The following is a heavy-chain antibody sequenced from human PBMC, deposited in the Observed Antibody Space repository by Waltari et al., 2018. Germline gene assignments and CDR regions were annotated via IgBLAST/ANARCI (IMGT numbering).Heavy chain of an antibody. D-gene: IGHD3-10*01. J-gene: IGHJ4*02. V-gene: IGHV3-53*01. CDR2: IYSGGSS. Sequence: EVQVVESGGGLIQPGGSLRPSCAVSVFLVSRNYRSWVRQAPGKGLEWVSVIYSGGSSYYVDSVKGRFTISRDNSKNTIYLEMNSLRGEDTAVYFCVGHRFGSGSYFDYWGQGTPVTVSS. CDR1: VFLVSRNY. CDR3: VGHRFGSGSYFDY.